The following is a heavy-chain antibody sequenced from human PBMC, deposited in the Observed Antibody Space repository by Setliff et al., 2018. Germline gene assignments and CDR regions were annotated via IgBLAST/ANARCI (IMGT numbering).Heavy chain of an antibody. D-gene: IGHD2-15*01. CDR2: IKSKAYGGTA. J-gene: IGHJ4*02. V-gene: IGHV3-15*01. CDR1: GFSFTNAW. Sequence: PGGSLRLSCVASGFSFTNAWMTWVRQAPGKGLEWVGQIKSKAYGGTADYGTPVKGRFTISRDDSKDTLYLQMNSLRPEDTAVYYCARTCSGSGCYAGLESWGQGTPVTVSS. CDR3: ARTCSGSGCYAGLES.